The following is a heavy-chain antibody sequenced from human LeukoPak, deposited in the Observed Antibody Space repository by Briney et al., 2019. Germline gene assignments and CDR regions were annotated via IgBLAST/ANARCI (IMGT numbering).Heavy chain of an antibody. D-gene: IGHD2-2*01. J-gene: IGHJ4*02. Sequence: GGSLRLSCAASGFTVSINYMSWVRQAPGKGLEWVSVIYSGGNTYYADSVKGRFTISRDNSENTVYLQMNSLRAEDTAVYYCARGETSSCDYWGQGTLVTVSS. V-gene: IGHV3-53*01. CDR2: IYSGGNT. CDR3: ARGETSSCDY. CDR1: GFTVSINY.